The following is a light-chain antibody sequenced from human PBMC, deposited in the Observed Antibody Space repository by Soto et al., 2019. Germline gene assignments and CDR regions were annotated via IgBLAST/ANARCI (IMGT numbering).Light chain of an antibody. CDR1: SSDVGGYNY. CDR2: EVS. Sequence: QSVLTQPASVSGSPGQSITISCTGTSSDVGGYNYVSWYQQHPGKAPKLMFYEVSNRPSGVSNRFSGSKSGNTASLTSSGLQAEDEADYYCSLYTSENAYVFGTGTKVTVL. V-gene: IGLV2-14*01. J-gene: IGLJ1*01. CDR3: SLYTSENAYV.